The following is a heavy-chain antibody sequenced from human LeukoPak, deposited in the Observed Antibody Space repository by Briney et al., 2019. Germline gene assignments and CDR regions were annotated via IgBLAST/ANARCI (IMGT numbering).Heavy chain of an antibody. D-gene: IGHD3-3*01. V-gene: IGHV3-74*01. CDR1: GFTFSNYW. J-gene: IGHJ4*02. CDR3: ARDYDFWSGFFDY. Sequence: PGGSLRLSCAASGFTFSNYWMHWVRQAPGKGLVWVSRINSDGSSTSYADSAKGRFTISRDNAKNTLSLQMNSLRAEDTAVYYCARDYDFWSGFFDYWGQGTLVTVSS. CDR2: INSDGSST.